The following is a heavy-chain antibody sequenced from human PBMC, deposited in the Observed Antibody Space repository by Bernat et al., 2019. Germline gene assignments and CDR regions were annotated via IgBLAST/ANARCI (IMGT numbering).Heavy chain of an antibody. V-gene: IGHV4-4*02. Sequence: QVQLQESGPGLVKPSGTLSLTCAVSGGSISSSNWWSWVRQPPGKGLEWIGEIYHSGSTNYNPSLKSRVTIPVNKCKNQFSLKLSSVTAADTAVYYCARGVDYYNSSGYFDYWGQGTLVTVSS. CDR2: IYHSGST. D-gene: IGHD3-22*01. CDR3: ARGVDYYNSSGYFDY. CDR1: GGSISSSNW. J-gene: IGHJ4*02.